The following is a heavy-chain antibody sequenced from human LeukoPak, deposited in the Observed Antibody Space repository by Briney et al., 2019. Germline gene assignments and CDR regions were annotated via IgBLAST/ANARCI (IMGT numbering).Heavy chain of an antibody. CDR2: ISSSSSYI. J-gene: IGHJ6*03. Sequence: KPGGSLRLSCAASGFTFSSYSMSWVRQAPGKGLEWVSSISSSSSYIYYADSVKGRFTTSRDNAKNSLYLQMNSLRAEDTAVYYCARDGSPRTHYYYYYYMDVWGKGTTVTVSS. D-gene: IGHD1-14*01. CDR1: GFTFSSYS. CDR3: ARDGSPRTHYYYYYYMDV. V-gene: IGHV3-21*01.